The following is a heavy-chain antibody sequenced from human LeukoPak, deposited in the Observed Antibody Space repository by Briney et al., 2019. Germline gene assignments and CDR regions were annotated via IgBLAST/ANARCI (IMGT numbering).Heavy chain of an antibody. CDR1: GGTISSYY. J-gene: IGHJ5*02. V-gene: IGHV4-59*01. CDR3: AREYVAVAGNWFDP. D-gene: IGHD6-19*01. Sequence: SETLSLTYTVSGGTISSYYWSWIRQPPGKGLEWIGYIYYSGSTNYNPSLKSRVTISVDTSKNQFSLKLSSVTAVDTAVYYCAREYVAVAGNWFDPWGQGTLVTVSS. CDR2: IYYSGST.